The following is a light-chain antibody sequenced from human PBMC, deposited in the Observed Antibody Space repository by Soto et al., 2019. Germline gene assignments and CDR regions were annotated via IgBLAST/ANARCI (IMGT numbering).Light chain of an antibody. CDR2: TTS. V-gene: IGKV1-39*01. Sequence: DIQMTPSPSSLSASVGDRVTITCRASQSINSRLNWYQQKPGKPPKLLIHTTSSLQSGVPSRFSGSGTGTDFTLTISSLEPEDFAVYCCQQRRNWPITFGQGTRLEIK. CDR1: QSINSR. J-gene: IGKJ5*01. CDR3: QQRRNWPIT.